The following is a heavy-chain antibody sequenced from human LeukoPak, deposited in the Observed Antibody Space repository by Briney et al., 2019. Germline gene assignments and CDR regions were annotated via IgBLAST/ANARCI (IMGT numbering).Heavy chain of an antibody. CDR1: GYTFTSYD. D-gene: IGHD3-3*01. V-gene: IGHV1-8*03. CDR2: MNPNSGNT. Sequence: ASVKVSCKAPGYTFTSYDINWVRQATGQGLEWMGWMNPNSGNTGYAQKFQGRVTITRNTSISTAYMELSSLRSEDTAVYYCARGSARYYDFWSGYSSRQDWFDPWGQGTLVTVSS. J-gene: IGHJ5*02. CDR3: ARGSARYYDFWSGYSSRQDWFDP.